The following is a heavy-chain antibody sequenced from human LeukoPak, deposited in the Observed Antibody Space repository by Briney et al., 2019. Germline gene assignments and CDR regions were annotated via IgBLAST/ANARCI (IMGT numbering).Heavy chain of an antibody. Sequence: ASVKVSCKASGYTFTGYYMHWVRQMPGKGLECMGIIYPGDSDTRYSPSFQGQVTISADKSISTAYLQWSSLKASDTAMYYCARLGSGGFGELWGHFDYWGQGTLVTVSS. V-gene: IGHV5-51*01. CDR2: IYPGDSDT. CDR1: GYTFTGYY. D-gene: IGHD3-10*01. CDR3: ARLGSGGFGELWGHFDY. J-gene: IGHJ4*02.